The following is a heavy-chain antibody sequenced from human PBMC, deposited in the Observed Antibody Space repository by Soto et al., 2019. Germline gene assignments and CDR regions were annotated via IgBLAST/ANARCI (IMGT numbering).Heavy chain of an antibody. CDR1: GGSFSGYY. V-gene: IGHV4-34*01. Sequence: PSETLSLTCAVYGGSFSGYYWSWIRQPPGKGLEWIGDINHSGSTNYNPSLKSRVTISVDTSKNQFSLKLSSVTAADTAVYYCVRHAQWIIRAYWGQGSLVTVSS. CDR3: VRHAQWIIRAY. J-gene: IGHJ4*02. D-gene: IGHD5-12*01. CDR2: INHSGST.